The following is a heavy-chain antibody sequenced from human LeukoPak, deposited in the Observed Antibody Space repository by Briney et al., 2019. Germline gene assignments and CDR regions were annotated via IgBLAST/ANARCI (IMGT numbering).Heavy chain of an antibody. J-gene: IGHJ4*02. D-gene: IGHD4-17*01. CDR2: ISSRSSSI. CDR3: AREPTVTTSGY. CDR1: GFIFTNYG. V-gene: IGHV3-21*01. Sequence: GGSLRLSCAASGFIFTNYGMNWVRQAPGKGLEWVSSISSRSSSIYYADSVRGRFTISRDDAKNSLYLQMNSLRAEDTAIYYCAREPTVTTSGYWGQGTLVTVSS.